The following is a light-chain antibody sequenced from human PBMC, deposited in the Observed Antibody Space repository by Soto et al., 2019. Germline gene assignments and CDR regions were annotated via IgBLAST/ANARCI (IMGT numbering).Light chain of an antibody. CDR2: GAS. CDR1: QSVSSYY. V-gene: IGKV3-20*01. J-gene: IGKJ2*01. Sequence: ESVLTQSPGTLSLSPGERATLSCRTSQSVSSYYLAWYQQKPGQAPRLLIYGASSRATGIPDRFSGSGSGTDFTLTISRLEPEDFAVYYCQQHGGSPRFTFGQGTKLEIK. CDR3: QQHGGSPRFT.